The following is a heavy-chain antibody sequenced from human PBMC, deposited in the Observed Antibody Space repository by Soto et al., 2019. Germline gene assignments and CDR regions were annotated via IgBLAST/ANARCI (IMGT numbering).Heavy chain of an antibody. CDR3: ARMATFGSLNWFDP. Sequence: ASVMVSCKDSGYSFTNNDVTWVRQATGQGLEWMGWMNPGSGDTGYAQKFQGRVTMTRDISIATAYMELSSLRSDDTAIYYCARMATFGSLNWFDPWGQGTLVTVSS. CDR1: GYSFTNND. D-gene: IGHD3-16*01. CDR2: MNPGSGDT. J-gene: IGHJ5*02. V-gene: IGHV1-8*01.